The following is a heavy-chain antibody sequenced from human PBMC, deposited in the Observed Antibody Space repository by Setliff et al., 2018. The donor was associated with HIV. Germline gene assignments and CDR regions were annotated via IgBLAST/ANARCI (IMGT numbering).Heavy chain of an antibody. CDR1: GGSISSTTYY. Sequence: PSETLSLTCTVSGGSISSTTYYWGWIRQPPGKGLEWIGSIYYGGSTYYNPSLKSRVTISVDTSRNQFSLKVTSVTAADTAVYYCARDSFRVVTSSFDSWGQGTLVTVSS. J-gene: IGHJ4*02. V-gene: IGHV4-39*02. CDR2: IYYGGST. D-gene: IGHD3-3*01. CDR3: ARDSFRVVTSSFDS.